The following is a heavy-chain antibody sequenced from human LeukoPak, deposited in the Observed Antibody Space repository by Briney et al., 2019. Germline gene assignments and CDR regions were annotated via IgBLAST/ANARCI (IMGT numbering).Heavy chain of an antibody. D-gene: IGHD1-26*01. CDR2: IYYSGST. CDR3: ARGREWEPKVFDY. V-gene: IGHV4-59*01. J-gene: IGHJ4*02. Sequence: PSETLSLTCTVSGGSISSYYWSWIRQPPGKGLEWIGYIYYSGSTNYNPSLKSRVTISVDTSKNQFSLKLSSVTAADTAVYYCARGREWEPKVFDYWGQGTLVTVSS. CDR1: GGSISSYY.